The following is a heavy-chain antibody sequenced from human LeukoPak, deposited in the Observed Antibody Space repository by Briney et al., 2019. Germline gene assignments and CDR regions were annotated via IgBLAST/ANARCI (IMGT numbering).Heavy chain of an antibody. Sequence: GGSLRLSCSASGYTFSSYWMTWVRQAPGKGLEWVANIKQDGSKKNYVDSVKGRFTISRDNAKNSLYLQMNSLRAEDTAVYYCATPLDYYDSSGYHQGGDWGQGTLVTVSS. D-gene: IGHD3-22*01. CDR3: ATPLDYYDSSGYHQGGD. J-gene: IGHJ4*02. CDR1: GYTFSSYW. V-gene: IGHV3-7*03. CDR2: IKQDGSKK.